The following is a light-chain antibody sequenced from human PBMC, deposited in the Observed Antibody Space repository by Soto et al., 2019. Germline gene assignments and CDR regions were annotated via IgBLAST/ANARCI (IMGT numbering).Light chain of an antibody. V-gene: IGLV2-14*03. CDR2: EVS. Sequence: QSVLTQPASVSGSPGQSITISCAGTSSDLGAYKYVSWYQQHPDKAPKLILYEVSRRPSGVSNRFSGSKSGNTASLTISGLLAEDEAVYSCSSYAITTTLVFGAGTNVTVL. CDR1: SSDLGAYKY. J-gene: IGLJ1*01. CDR3: SSYAITTTLV.